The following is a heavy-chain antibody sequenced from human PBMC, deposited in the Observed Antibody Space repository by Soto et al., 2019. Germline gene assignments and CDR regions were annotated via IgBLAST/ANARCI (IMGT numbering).Heavy chain of an antibody. J-gene: IGHJ4*02. CDR2: FDPKNGKT. CDR3: ATAGVYCGYDWSYYFDY. Sequence: ASGKVSCKASGNTFTSYEINWVRQTTGQGLEWMGCFDPKNGKTIYAQKFQGGVNMTEDTSTDTAYMELSSLRSEDTAVYYCATAGVYCGYDWSYYFDYWGQGTLVTVSS. V-gene: IGHV1-24*01. D-gene: IGHD5-12*01. CDR1: GNTFTSYE.